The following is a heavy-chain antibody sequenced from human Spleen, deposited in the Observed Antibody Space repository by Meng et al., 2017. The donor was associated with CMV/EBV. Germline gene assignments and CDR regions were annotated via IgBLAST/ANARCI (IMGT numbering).Heavy chain of an antibody. Sequence: SQTLSLTCAVYGGSFSRYFWSWIRQSPGKGLEWIAEIDQSGITNYNPSLESRVSISVDMSKNQFSLKLTSVTAADTAVYYCARVPLYSVSSGYYYGNFDYWGQGTLVTVSS. J-gene: IGHJ4*02. CDR3: ARVPLYSVSSGYYYGNFDY. CDR1: GGSFSRYF. V-gene: IGHV4-34*01. D-gene: IGHD3-22*01. CDR2: IDQSGIT.